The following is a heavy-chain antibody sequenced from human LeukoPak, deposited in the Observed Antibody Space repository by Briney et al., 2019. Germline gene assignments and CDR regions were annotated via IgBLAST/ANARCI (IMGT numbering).Heavy chain of an antibody. CDR2: ISPYNGNT. CDR3: ARDLNLYCGGDCYSGY. Sequence: GESLKISCKGSGYSFTSYGISWVRQAPGQGLEWMGWISPYNGNTNYVQNLQGRVTMTTDTSTSTAYMELRSLRSDDTAVYYCARDLNLYCGGDCYSGYWGQGTLVTVSS. V-gene: IGHV1-18*01. CDR1: GYSFTSYG. J-gene: IGHJ4*02. D-gene: IGHD2-21*02.